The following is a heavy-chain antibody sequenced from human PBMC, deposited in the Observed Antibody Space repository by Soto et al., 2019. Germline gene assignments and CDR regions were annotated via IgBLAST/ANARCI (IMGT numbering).Heavy chain of an antibody. V-gene: IGHV1-46*01. CDR3: ARGGHVVVVTAALDY. D-gene: IGHD2-21*02. Sequence: QVQLMQSGAEVKKPGASVKVSCKASGDTFTDYYIHWVRQAPGQGLEWMGTVNPSGGHTTYAQHFLGRVTXPXXXSXXTLYMELTSLTSDATAVYYCARGGHVVVVTAALDYWGQGTLVTVSS. J-gene: IGHJ4*02. CDR1: GDTFTDYY. CDR2: VNPSGGHT.